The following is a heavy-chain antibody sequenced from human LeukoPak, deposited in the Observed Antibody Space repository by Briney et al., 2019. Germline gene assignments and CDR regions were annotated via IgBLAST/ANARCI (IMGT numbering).Heavy chain of an antibody. CDR1: GYTLTGYY. CDR2: INGNSGGT. Sequence: PVASVKVSCKASGYTLTGYYMHWVRQAPGQGPEWMGWINGNSGGTKYAQKFEGRVTMTSDTSTSTVQMDLGTLRSDDTAVYYCARENIEQWPAFDYWGQGTLVTVSS. V-gene: IGHV1-2*02. CDR3: ARENIEQWPAFDY. J-gene: IGHJ4*02. D-gene: IGHD1/OR15-1a*01.